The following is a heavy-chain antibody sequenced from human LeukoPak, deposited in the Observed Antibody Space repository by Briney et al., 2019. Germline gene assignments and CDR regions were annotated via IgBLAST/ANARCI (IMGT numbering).Heavy chain of an antibody. D-gene: IGHD6-13*01. CDR2: IYYSGST. J-gene: IGHJ3*02. Sequence: SETLSLTCTVSGGSISSYYWSWIRQPPGKGLEWIGYIYYSGSTNYNPSLKSRVTISVDTSKNQFSLKLSSVTAADTAVYYCASSGYLGYSSSWYGAFDIWGQGTMVTVSS. V-gene: IGHV4-59*01. CDR3: ASSGYLGYSSSWYGAFDI. CDR1: GGSISSYY.